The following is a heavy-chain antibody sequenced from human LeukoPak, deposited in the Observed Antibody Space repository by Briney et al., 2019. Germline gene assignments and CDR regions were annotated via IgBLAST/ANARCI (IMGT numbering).Heavy chain of an antibody. CDR3: SRGLDSRKLGY. V-gene: IGHV4-31*03. CDR2: IHPSGTL. D-gene: IGHD3-22*01. Sequence: PSETLSLTCTVSGASFSSGDQYWIWLRQSPGKGLEWIGSIHPSGTLYNNPSLESRVTMSMDTSKNQFSLNLNSVTAADTAVYFCSRGLDSRKLGYWGQGTLVSVSS. J-gene: IGHJ4*02. CDR1: GASFSSGDQY.